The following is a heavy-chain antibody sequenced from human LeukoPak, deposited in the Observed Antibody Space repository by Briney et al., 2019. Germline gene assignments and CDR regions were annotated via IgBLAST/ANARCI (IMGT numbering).Heavy chain of an antibody. V-gene: IGHV4-59*01. J-gene: IGHJ4*02. CDR1: GGSISSYY. CDR3: ARGWVPTYYFDY. CDR2: IYYSGST. Sequence: SETLSLTCTVSGGSISSYYWSWIRQPPGKGLEWIGYIYYSGSTNYNPSLKSRVTISVDTSKNQFSLKLSSVTAADTAVYYCARGWVPTYYFDYWGQGTLVTVSS. D-gene: IGHD1-26*01.